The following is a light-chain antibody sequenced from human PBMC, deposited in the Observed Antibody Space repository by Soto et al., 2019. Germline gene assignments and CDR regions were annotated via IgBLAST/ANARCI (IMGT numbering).Light chain of an antibody. CDR3: QQRNVWPPIT. J-gene: IGKJ5*01. CDR2: DST. CDR1: QSIHTS. Sequence: VLTQSPATLSLSPGERATLSCRASQSIHTSLAWYQQKPGQPPRLVVYDSTLRANGVADRFGGSRSGTEFTLTINNLEPEDFAVYYCQQRNVWPPITFGQGTRLEIK. V-gene: IGKV3-11*01.